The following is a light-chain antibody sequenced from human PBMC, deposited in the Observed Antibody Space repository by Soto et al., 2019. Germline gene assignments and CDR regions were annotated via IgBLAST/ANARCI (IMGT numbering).Light chain of an antibody. Sequence: QSVLTQPPSVSGAQGQRATISSTGGTSKIGAGYDVHWYQQLPGTAPKLLIYGNSNRPSGVPDRFSGSKSGTSASLAITGLQAEDEADYYCQSYDSSLSGSVFGGGTKLTVL. CDR2: GNS. CDR3: QSYDSSLSGSV. CDR1: TSKIGAGYD. V-gene: IGLV1-40*01. J-gene: IGLJ2*01.